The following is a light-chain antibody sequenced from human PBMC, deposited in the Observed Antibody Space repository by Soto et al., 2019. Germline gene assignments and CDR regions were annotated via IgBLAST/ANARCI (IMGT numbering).Light chain of an antibody. CDR1: NSDVGGHNY. V-gene: IGLV2-8*01. CDR2: EVT. Sequence: QSVLTQPPSASGSPGQSVTISCTGTNSDVGGHNYVSWYQQHPGKAPKFMIYEVTKRPSGVPDRFSGSRSGNTASLTVSGLQAEDEADYYCSSYAGSNIVVFGGGTKLTV. CDR3: SSYAGSNIVV. J-gene: IGLJ2*01.